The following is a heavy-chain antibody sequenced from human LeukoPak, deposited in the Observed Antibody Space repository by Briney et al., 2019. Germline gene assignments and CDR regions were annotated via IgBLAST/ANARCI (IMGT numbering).Heavy chain of an antibody. CDR1: GGSISSHY. CDR2: IYYSGST. V-gene: IGHV4-59*11. Sequence: SETLSLTCTVSGGSISSHYWSWIRQPPGKGLEGIGYIYYSGSTNYNPSLKSRVTISVDTSKNQFSLKLSSVTAADTAVYYCARGRGTYYDFWSGFPFDYWGQGTLVTVSS. J-gene: IGHJ4*02. CDR3: ARGRGTYYDFWSGFPFDY. D-gene: IGHD3-3*01.